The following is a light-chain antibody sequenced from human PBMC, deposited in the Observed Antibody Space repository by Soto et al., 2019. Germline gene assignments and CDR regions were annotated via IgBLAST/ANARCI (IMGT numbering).Light chain of an antibody. Sequence: DVVMTQSPLSLPVSLGQPASISCRSSQSLVYSDGITYLNWFQQRAGQSPRRLIYKVSNRDSGVPDRFGGSGSGTDFTLKISRVEAEDVGVYYCMQGTHWPPTFGQGTKLEIK. CDR3: MQGTHWPPT. V-gene: IGKV2-30*01. J-gene: IGKJ2*01. CDR1: QSLVYSDGITY. CDR2: KVS.